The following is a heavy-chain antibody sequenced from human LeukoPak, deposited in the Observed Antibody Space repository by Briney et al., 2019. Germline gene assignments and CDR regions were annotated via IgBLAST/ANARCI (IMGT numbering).Heavy chain of an antibody. CDR2: IHRSGSP. CDR1: LDSTTSNF. CDR3: ARDKLGLGELSLYDQ. J-gene: IGHJ5*02. D-gene: IGHD3-16*02. V-gene: IGHV4-4*02. Sequence: SETLSLTCTVSLDSTTSNFWSWVRQSPGKGLEWIGEIHRSGSPNYNPSLQSRVTISIDRSRNQIALELSSVTAADTAMYYCARDKLGLGELSLYDQWGQGTLVTVFS.